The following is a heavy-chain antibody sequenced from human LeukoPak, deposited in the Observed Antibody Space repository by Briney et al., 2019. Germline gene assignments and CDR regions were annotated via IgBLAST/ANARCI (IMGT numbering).Heavy chain of an antibody. CDR3: ARHTPGRGVPYSSSWYGRVSRNNWFDP. CDR1: GGSFSGYY. Sequence: PSETLSLTCAVYGGSFSGYYWSWIRQPPGKGLEWIGEINHSGSTNYNPSLKSRVTISVDTSKNQFSLKLSSVTAADTAVYYCARHTPGRGVPYSSSWYGRVSRNNWFDPWGQGTLVTVSS. D-gene: IGHD6-13*01. CDR2: INHSGST. V-gene: IGHV4-34*01. J-gene: IGHJ5*02.